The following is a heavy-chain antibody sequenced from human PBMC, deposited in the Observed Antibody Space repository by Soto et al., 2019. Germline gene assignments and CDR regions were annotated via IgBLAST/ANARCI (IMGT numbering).Heavy chain of an antibody. CDR2: ISGSGDSA. V-gene: IGHV3-23*01. J-gene: IGHJ4*02. Sequence: VQLLESGGGLVQPGGSLRLSCAASGFIFRDYAMNWVRQAPGKGLEWVSDISGSGDSARYADSVKGRFTISRDNSRDTLYLHMHRLRVDDTAVYYWGKERRGSGWSVCDFWGQGDLVTVSS. D-gene: IGHD6-19*01. CDR1: GFIFRDYA. CDR3: GKERRGSGWSVCDF.